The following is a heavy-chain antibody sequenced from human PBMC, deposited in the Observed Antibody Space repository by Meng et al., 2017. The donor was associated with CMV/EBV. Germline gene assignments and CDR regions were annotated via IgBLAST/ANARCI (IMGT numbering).Heavy chain of an antibody. J-gene: IGHJ4*02. V-gene: IGHV3-11*04. CDR1: GFTFGYYS. D-gene: IGHD3-10*01. CDR2: ISSSGSTM. CDR3: ARSYYGEGY. Sequence: LSCAASGFTFGYYSLGWIRQAPGEGMEWVSNISSSGSTMYCADSVKGRFTISRDNAKNSLYLQMNSLRAEDTAVYYCARSYYGEGYWGQGTLVTVSS.